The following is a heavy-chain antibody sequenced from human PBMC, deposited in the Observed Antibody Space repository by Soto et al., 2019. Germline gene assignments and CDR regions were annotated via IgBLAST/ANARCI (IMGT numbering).Heavy chain of an antibody. CDR2: ISSTTNYI. J-gene: IGHJ4*02. CDR3: ARESEDLTSNFDY. Sequence: GSLRLSCAASGFTFTRYSMNWVRQAPGKGLEWVSSISSTTNYIYYGDSMRGRFTISRDNAKNSLYLEMNSLRAEDTAVYYCARESEDLTSNFDYWGQGTLVTVSS. V-gene: IGHV3-21*06. CDR1: GFTFTRYS.